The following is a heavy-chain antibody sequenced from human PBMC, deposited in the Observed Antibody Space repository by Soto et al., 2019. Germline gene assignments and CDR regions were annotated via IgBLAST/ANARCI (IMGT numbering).Heavy chain of an antibody. D-gene: IGHD3-10*01. J-gene: IGHJ3*02. V-gene: IGHV3-30*18. Sequence: ESGGGVVQPGRSLRLSCAASGFTFSSYGMHWVRQAPGKGLEWVAVISYDGSNKYYADSVKGRFTISRDNSKNTLYLQMNSLRAEDTAVYYCAKDYGSGSYGAFDIWGQGTMVTVSS. CDR2: ISYDGSNK. CDR1: GFTFSSYG. CDR3: AKDYGSGSYGAFDI.